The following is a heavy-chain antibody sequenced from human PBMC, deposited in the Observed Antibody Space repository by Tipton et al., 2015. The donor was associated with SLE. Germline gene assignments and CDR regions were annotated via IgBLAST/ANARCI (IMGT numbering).Heavy chain of an antibody. D-gene: IGHD6-13*01. V-gene: IGHV3-23*01. CDR3: AKGTDSSLDY. CDR2: ISGSADST. Sequence: SLRLSCAASGFTFSYYAMNWVRQAPGKGLEWVSGISGSADSTNYADSVKGRFTISRDNSKSTLYLQMNSLRVEDTAVYYCAKGTDSSLDYWGQGSLVTVSS. CDR1: GFTFSYYA. J-gene: IGHJ4*02.